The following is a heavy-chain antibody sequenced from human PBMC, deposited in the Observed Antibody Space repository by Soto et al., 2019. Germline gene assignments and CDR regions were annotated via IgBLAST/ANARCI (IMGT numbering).Heavy chain of an antibody. Sequence: GGSLRLSCAASGFTFSSYAMHWVRQAPGKGLEWVAVISYDGSNKYYADSVKGRFTISRDNSKNTLYLQMNSLRAEDTAVYYCARDLKFGVVIINDAFDIWGQGTMVTVSS. CDR3: ARDLKFGVVIINDAFDI. J-gene: IGHJ3*02. D-gene: IGHD3-3*01. CDR2: ISYDGSNK. CDR1: GFTFSSYA. V-gene: IGHV3-30-3*01.